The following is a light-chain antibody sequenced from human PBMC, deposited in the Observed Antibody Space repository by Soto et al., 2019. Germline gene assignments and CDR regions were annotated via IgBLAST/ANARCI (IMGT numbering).Light chain of an antibody. CDR1: QTISSW. Sequence: DIQMTQSPSTLSGSVGDRVTITCRASQTISSWLAWYQQKPGKAPKLLIYKASTLKSGVPSRFSGSGYGTEFTLTISSLQPDDFATYYCQHYNSYSEAFRQGTKVDIK. V-gene: IGKV1-5*03. CDR3: QHYNSYSEA. CDR2: KAS. J-gene: IGKJ1*01.